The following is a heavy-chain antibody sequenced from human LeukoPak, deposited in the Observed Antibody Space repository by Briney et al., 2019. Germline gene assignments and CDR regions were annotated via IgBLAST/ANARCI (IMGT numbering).Heavy chain of an antibody. CDR1: GYTLTNNG. CDR3: VRVLWSAGRSFDY. D-gene: IGHD1-1*01. CDR2: ISANNAKT. V-gene: IGHV1-18*01. Sequence: ASVKVSCKASGYTLTNNGITWVRQAPGQGPEWMGWISANNAKTTYAQMLQGRVTMTTDTSTSTAYMELRSLRSDDTAVYYCVRVLWSAGRSFDYWGQGTLVTVSS. J-gene: IGHJ4*02.